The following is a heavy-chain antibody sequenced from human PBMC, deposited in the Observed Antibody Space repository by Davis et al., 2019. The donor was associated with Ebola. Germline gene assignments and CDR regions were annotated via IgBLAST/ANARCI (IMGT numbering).Heavy chain of an antibody. CDR2: ISGSGGST. CDR1: GFIFSNYA. D-gene: IGHD2-2*02. Sequence: PGGSLRLSCAVSGFIFSNYAMSWVRQAPGKGLEWVSVISGSGGSTYYADSVKGRFTISRDNSKNTLYLQMNSLRAEDTATYYCAKDPAVVPATIKGWGYYFDYWGQGSLVTVSS. CDR3: AKDPAVVPATIKGWGYYFDY. V-gene: IGHV3-23*01. J-gene: IGHJ4*02.